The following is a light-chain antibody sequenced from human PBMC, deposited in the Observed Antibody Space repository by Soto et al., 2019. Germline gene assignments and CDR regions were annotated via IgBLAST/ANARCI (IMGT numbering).Light chain of an antibody. Sequence: QSVLTQSSSASGTPGQRVTISCSGRSSNVGSNFVYWYQQPPGTAPKLLIYRNNQLPSGVPARFSGSKSGTSASLAISGLRSEDEADYYCAVWDDSLSGWVFGGGTKLTVL. CDR2: RNN. CDR3: AVWDDSLSGWV. J-gene: IGLJ3*02. CDR1: SSNVGSNF. V-gene: IGLV1-47*01.